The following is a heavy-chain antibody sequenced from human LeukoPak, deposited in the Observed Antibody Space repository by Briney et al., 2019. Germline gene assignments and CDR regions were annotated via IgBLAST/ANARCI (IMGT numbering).Heavy chain of an antibody. CDR2: ISAYNGNI. D-gene: IGHD1-7*01. CDR1: GYTFTSYG. CDR3: ARDPPLIPGTRYYGMDV. V-gene: IGHV1-18*01. J-gene: IGHJ6*02. Sequence: ASVKVSCKASGYTFTSYGISWVRQAPGQGIEWMGWISAYNGNINYAQKLQGRVTMTTDTSTSTAYMELRSLRSDDTAVYYCARDPPLIPGTRYYGMDVWGQGPTVTVSS.